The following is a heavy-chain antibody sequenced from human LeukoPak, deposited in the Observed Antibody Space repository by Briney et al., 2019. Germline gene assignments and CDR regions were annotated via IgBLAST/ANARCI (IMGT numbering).Heavy chain of an antibody. V-gene: IGHV3-23*01. CDR3: AKGSYDY. Sequence: GGSLRLSCAASEFTFSSNAMSWVRQAPGKGLEWVSTFSGSGGITDYADSVKGRFTISRDNSKNTLYLQMNSLGAEDTAVYYCAKGSYDYWGQGTLVTVSS. D-gene: IGHD3-10*01. J-gene: IGHJ4*02. CDR1: EFTFSSNA. CDR2: FSGSGGIT.